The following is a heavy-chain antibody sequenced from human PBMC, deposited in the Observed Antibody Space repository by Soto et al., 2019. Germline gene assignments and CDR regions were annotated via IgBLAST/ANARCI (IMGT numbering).Heavy chain of an antibody. V-gene: IGHV4-31*03. CDR3: ARTVVGAQSPTDF. CDR2: IHYDGAT. Sequence: QVQLQESGPGLVKPSETLSLTCTVSGASLSRGGSYWGWVRQHAGKGLEWIGYIHYDGATFFNPSLESRLTISKDTSKNQFSLTLRSVTAADTAVYYCARTVVGAQSPTDFWGQGTLVTVSP. J-gene: IGHJ4*02. CDR1: GASLSRGGSY. D-gene: IGHD1-26*01.